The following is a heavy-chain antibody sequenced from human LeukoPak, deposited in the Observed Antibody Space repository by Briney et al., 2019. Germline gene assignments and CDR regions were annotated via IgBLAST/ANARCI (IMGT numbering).Heavy chain of an antibody. Sequence: SVTVSCKASGGTFSSYAISWVRQAPGQGLEWMGGIIPIFGTANYAQKFQGRVTITADESTSTAYMELSSLRSEDTAVYYCARGVADFVYYYYYGMDVWGQGTTVTVSS. CDR1: GGTFSSYA. CDR3: ARGVADFVYYYYYGMDV. V-gene: IGHV1-69*13. CDR2: IIPIFGTA. J-gene: IGHJ6*02. D-gene: IGHD6-19*01.